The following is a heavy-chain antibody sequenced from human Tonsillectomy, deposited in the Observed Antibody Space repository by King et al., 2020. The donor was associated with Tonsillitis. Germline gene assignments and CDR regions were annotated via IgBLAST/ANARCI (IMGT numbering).Heavy chain of an antibody. CDR3: GRLLLGYCSGGSCSDAFEI. CDR1: GGSISSGTYY. D-gene: IGHD2-15*01. V-gene: IGHV4-39*07. Sequence: LQLQESGPGLVKPSETLSLTCTVSGGSISSGTYYWGWIRQPPGKGLEWIGSIYYIGNTYYNPSLKSRVTILVDTSKNQFSLKLSSVTAADTAVYYGGRLLLGYCSGGSCSDAFEIWGQGTMVTVSS. J-gene: IGHJ3*02. CDR2: IYYIGNT.